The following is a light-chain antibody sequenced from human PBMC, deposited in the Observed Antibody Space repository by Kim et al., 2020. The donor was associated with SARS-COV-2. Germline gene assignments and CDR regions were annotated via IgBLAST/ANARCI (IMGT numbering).Light chain of an antibody. V-gene: IGLV2-14*03. CDR1: SSDVGGYDY. Sequence: GQSFTISCTGTSSDVGGYDYVSWYQHHPGKAPKLMIYDVSKRPSGVSNRCSGAKSGNTASLTISGLQAEDEADYFCSSCTTSSAYVFGTGTKVTVL. J-gene: IGLJ1*01. CDR2: DVS. CDR3: SSCTTSSAYV.